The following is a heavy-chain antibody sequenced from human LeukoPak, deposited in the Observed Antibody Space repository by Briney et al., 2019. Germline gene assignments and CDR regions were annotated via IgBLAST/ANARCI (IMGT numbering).Heavy chain of an antibody. Sequence: GGSLRLSCAASGFTFSSYSMNWVRQAPGKGLEWVSSISSSSSYMYYADSVKGRFTISRDNAKNSLYLQMNSLRAEDTAVYYCARSFLSIATAATDYWGQGTLVTVSS. CDR1: GFTFSSYS. CDR3: ARSFLSIATAATDY. V-gene: IGHV3-21*01. CDR2: ISSSSSYM. D-gene: IGHD6-13*01. J-gene: IGHJ4*02.